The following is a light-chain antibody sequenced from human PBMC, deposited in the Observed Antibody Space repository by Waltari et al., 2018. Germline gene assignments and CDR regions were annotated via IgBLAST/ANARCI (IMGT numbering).Light chain of an antibody. Sequence: IVMTQSPDTLSVSPGETATLSCRASRNINSNLAWYHQKPGQPPRLLIHAASPRAPGVPARFSGSGSGTEFTLTISNLQSEDFAVYYCQQYSNWPPITFGQGTRLEIK. V-gene: IGKV3-15*01. CDR1: RNINSN. J-gene: IGKJ5*01. CDR2: AAS. CDR3: QQYSNWPPIT.